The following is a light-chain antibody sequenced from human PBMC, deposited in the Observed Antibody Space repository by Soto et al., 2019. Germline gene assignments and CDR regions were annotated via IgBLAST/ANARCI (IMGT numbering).Light chain of an antibody. CDR2: GAS. CDR3: QRAKSFPST. J-gene: IGKJ5*01. Sequence: DIQMTQSPSSVSASVGDRVTITCRASHGIDNWLAWYQQKPGTAPKLLIYGASSLQNVVSLRFSGSGSGTDFTLTISSLQPEDFATYYCQRAKSFPSTFGQGTRLEMK. CDR1: HGIDNW. V-gene: IGKV1D-12*01.